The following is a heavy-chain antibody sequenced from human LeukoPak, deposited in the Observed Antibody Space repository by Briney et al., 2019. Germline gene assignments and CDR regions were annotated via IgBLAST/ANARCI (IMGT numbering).Heavy chain of an antibody. CDR1: GGSISSYY. J-gene: IGHJ3*02. Sequence: SETLSLTCTVSGGSISSYYWSWIRQPAGKGLGWIGRIYTSGSTYYNPSLKSRVTMSVDTSKNQFSLKLSSVTAADTAVYFCARGPYSYDSSGAFDIWGQGTMVTVSS. D-gene: IGHD3-22*01. CDR3: ARGPYSYDSSGAFDI. CDR2: IYTSGST. V-gene: IGHV4-4*07.